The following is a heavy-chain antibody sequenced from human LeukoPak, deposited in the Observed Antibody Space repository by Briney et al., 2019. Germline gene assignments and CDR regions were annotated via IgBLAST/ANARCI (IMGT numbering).Heavy chain of an antibody. V-gene: IGHV4-31*03. J-gene: IGHJ4*02. D-gene: IGHD1/OR15-1a*01. CDR2: IYYSGST. Sequence: SETLSLTRTVSGGSISSGGYCWSWIRQHPGKGLEWIGYIYYSGSTYYNPSLKSRVTISVDTSKNQFSLKLSSVTAADTAVYYCARGEHLFDYWGQGTLVTVSS. CDR3: ARGEHLFDY. CDR1: GGSISSGGYC.